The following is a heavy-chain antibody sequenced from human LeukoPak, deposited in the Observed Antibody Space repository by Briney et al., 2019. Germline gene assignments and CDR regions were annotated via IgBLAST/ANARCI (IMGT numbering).Heavy chain of an antibody. CDR3: ARVAGAAMDV. CDR1: RFTFSSYW. V-gene: IGHV3-7*03. Sequence: GGSLRLSCAASRFTFSSYWMTWVRQAPGKGLEWVANIKQDGSEKYYVDSVKGRFTISRDNGKNSMYLQLNSLRAEDTAVYYCARVAGAAMDVWGQGTTVIVSS. D-gene: IGHD2-15*01. CDR2: IKQDGSEK. J-gene: IGHJ6*02.